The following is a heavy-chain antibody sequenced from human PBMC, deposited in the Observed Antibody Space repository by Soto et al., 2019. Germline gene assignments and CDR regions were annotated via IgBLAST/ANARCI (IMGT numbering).Heavy chain of an antibody. J-gene: IGHJ4*02. CDR1: GFTFSNAW. D-gene: IGHD3-16*02. CDR3: TTEVRLGELSSYFDY. CDR2: TKSKTDGGTT. Sequence: GGSLRLSCAASGFTFSNAWMSWVRQAPGKGLEWVGRTKSKTDGGTTDYAAPVKGRFTISRDDSKNTLYLQMNSLKTEDTAVYYCTTEVRLGELSSYFDYWGQGTLVTVSS. V-gene: IGHV3-15*01.